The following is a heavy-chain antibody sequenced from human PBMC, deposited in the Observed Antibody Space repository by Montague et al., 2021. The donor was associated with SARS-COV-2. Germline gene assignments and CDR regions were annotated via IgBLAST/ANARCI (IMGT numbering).Heavy chain of an antibody. D-gene: IGHD4-23*01. CDR2: ISDSGST. Sequence: SETLSLTCTVSGGSISSFYWSWFRQPPGKGLEWIGYISDSGSTNYNPSLTSRVTMSVDTSKNQFSLKVNSVTAADTAVYYCARHYRGNLAAVYWGQGTLVTVSS. J-gene: IGHJ4*02. CDR3: ARHYRGNLAAVY. CDR1: GGSISSFY. V-gene: IGHV4-59*08.